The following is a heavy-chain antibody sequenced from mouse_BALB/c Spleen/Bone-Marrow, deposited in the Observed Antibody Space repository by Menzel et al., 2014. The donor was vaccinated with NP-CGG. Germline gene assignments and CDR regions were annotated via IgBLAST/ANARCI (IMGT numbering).Heavy chain of an antibody. V-gene: IGHV5-17*02. CDR3: ARSGITTGSYWYFDI. CDR2: ISRGSSTI. Sequence: VESGGGLVQPGGSRKLSRAASGFTFSGFGMHWVRQAPEKGLEWVAYISRGSSTIYYADTVKGRFTISRDNPKSTLFLQMTSLRSEDTAMYYCARSGITTGSYWYFDIWGAGTTVTVSS. CDR1: GFTFSGFG. J-gene: IGHJ1*01. D-gene: IGHD1-1*01.